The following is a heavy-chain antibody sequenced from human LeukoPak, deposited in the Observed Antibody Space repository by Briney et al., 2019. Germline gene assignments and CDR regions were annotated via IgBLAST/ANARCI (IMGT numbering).Heavy chain of an antibody. V-gene: IGHV4-39*01. Sequence: SETLSLTCTVSGGSIGRSSYYWGWIRQPPGKGLEWIGEINHSGSTNYNPSLKSRVTISVDTSKNQFSLKLSSVTAADTAVYYCARHCPITELLWFGELLSTGYFDYWGQGTLVTVSS. CDR1: GGSIGRSSYY. D-gene: IGHD3-10*01. CDR2: INHSGST. J-gene: IGHJ4*02. CDR3: ARHCPITELLWFGELLSTGYFDY.